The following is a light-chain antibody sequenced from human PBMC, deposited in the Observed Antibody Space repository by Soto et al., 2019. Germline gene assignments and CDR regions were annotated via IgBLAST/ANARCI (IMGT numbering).Light chain of an antibody. V-gene: IGLV2-14*03. Sequence: QSALTQPASVSGSRGQSITISCTGTSSDVGAYNFVSWYQQHPGKLPKLMIFDVSRRPSGVSDRFSGSKSGNTASLTISGLQAEDEGDYYCRSYTSSSTHGFGSGTKLTVL. CDR3: RSYTSSSTHG. CDR2: DVS. J-gene: IGLJ1*01. CDR1: SSDVGAYNF.